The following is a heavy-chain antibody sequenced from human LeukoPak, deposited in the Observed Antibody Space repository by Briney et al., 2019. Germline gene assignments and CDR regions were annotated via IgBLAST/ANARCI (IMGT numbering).Heavy chain of an antibody. J-gene: IGHJ3*02. V-gene: IGHV1-24*01. CDR1: GYTLTELS. Sequence: GASVKVSCKVSGYTLTELSMHWVRQAPGKGLEWMGGFDPEDGETIYAQKFQGRVTMTRDTSTSTVYMELSSLRSEDTAVYYCARAPGAFDIWGQGTMVTVSS. CDR2: FDPEDGET. CDR3: ARAPGAFDI.